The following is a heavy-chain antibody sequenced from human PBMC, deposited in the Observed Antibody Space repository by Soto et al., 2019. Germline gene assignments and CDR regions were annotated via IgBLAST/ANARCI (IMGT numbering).Heavy chain of an antibody. V-gene: IGHV4-61*08. D-gene: IGHD3-16*02. CDR1: GFTTSSGECC. CDR2: IDDSGST. J-gene: IGHJ3*02. CDR3: ARAGIMITFGGVIGAFDI. Sequence: SETLSLTCTVSGFTTSSGECCWIWIRQAPGKGLEWIGYIDDSGSTNYNPSLKSRVSISVDTSKNQFSLKLSSVTAADTAVYYCARAGIMITFGGVIGAFDIWGQGTMVTVSS.